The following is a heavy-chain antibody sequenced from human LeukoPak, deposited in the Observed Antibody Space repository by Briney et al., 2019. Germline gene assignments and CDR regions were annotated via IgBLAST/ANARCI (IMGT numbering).Heavy chain of an antibody. Sequence: ASVKVSCKASGYTFTRHYIHWVRQAPGQGLEWMGWMNPNSGNTGYAQKFQGRVTITRNTSIGTAYMELSSLRSEDTAVYYCARGGKYSSSYFYFDYWGQGTLVTVSS. V-gene: IGHV1-8*03. CDR1: GYTFTRHY. CDR2: MNPNSGNT. J-gene: IGHJ4*02. D-gene: IGHD6-6*01. CDR3: ARGGKYSSSYFYFDY.